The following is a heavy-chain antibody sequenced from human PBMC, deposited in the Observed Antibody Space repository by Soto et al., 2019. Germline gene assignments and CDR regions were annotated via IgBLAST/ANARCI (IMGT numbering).Heavy chain of an antibody. CDR2: ISGAGINA. V-gene: IGHV3-23*01. J-gene: IGHJ4*02. CDR3: AKGLGEPLYFDS. Sequence: EVQMLESGGGLVQPGGSLRLSCVVSGFTFKSFAMTWVRQAPGKGLEWVSSISGAGINAYYADSVRGRFTISRDNSENTLYLQVNSLRADDTALYYCAKGLGEPLYFDSWGQGTLVSASS. CDR1: GFTFKSFA.